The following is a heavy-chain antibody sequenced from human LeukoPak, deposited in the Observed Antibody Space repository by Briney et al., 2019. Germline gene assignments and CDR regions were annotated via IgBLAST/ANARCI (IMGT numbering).Heavy chain of an antibody. J-gene: IGHJ4*02. CDR1: GGTFSSYA. CDR3: ARLYSSNWDHFDY. D-gene: IGHD6-13*01. V-gene: IGHV1-69*05. Sequence: ASVKVSCKASGGTFSSYAISWVRQAPGQGLEWMGGIIPIFGTANYAQKFQGRVTMTRDTSISTAYMELSRLRSDDTAVYYCARLYSSNWDHFDYWGQGTLVTVSS. CDR2: IIPIFGTA.